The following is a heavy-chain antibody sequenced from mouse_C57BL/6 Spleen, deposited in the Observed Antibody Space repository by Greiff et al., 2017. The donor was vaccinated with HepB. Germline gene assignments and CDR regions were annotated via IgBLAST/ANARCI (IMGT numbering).Heavy chain of an antibody. V-gene: IGHV1-69*01. J-gene: IGHJ1*03. D-gene: IGHD4-1*02. CDR2: IDPSDSYT. CDR1: GYTFTSYW. CDR3: ATTGTVYFDV. Sequence: QVQLQQPGAELVMPGASVKLSCKASGYTFTSYWMHWVKQRPGQGLEWSGEIDPSDSYTNYNQKFKGKSTLTVDKSSSTAYMQLSSLTSEDSAVYYCATTGTVYFDVWGTGTTVTVSS.